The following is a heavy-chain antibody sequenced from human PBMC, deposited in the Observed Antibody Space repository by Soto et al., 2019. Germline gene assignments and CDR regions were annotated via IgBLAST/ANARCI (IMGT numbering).Heavy chain of an antibody. CDR3: ESELDWLLAFDY. V-gene: IGHV3-33*01. CDR2: TWHDGGNK. Sequence: QVQLVESGGGVVQSGRSLRLSCAASGFAFSTYGMHWVRQAPGKGLEWVAMTWHDGGNKYYADSMKGRFTISRDNSKNTLYLQMNSLRAEDTAVYYCESELDWLLAFDYWGQGTLVTVSS. CDR1: GFAFSTYG. D-gene: IGHD3-9*01. J-gene: IGHJ4*02.